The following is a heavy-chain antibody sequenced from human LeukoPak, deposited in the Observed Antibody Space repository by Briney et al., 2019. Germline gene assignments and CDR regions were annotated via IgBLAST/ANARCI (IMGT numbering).Heavy chain of an antibody. CDR3: ATALSRLSWFDP. CDR1: GGSISSSNYY. Sequence: PSETLSLTCTVSGGSISSSNYYWGWIRQPPGKGLEWIGSIYYSGNTYYNPSLKSRLTISVDTSKNQFSLRLRSVTAADTAVYYCATALSRLSWFDPWGQGTLVTVSS. CDR2: IYYSGNT. J-gene: IGHJ5*02. D-gene: IGHD6-6*01. V-gene: IGHV4-39*07.